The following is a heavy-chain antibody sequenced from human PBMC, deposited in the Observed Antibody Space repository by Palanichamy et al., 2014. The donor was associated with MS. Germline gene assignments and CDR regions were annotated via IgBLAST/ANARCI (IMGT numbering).Heavy chain of an antibody. CDR1: GATFITSA. V-gene: IGHV1-69*01. J-gene: IGHJ6*02. CDR3: ATCSGGRCRNTYAMDV. D-gene: IGHD4-23*01. Sequence: QVQVAQSGAEVKKPGSSVKVSCKASGATFITSAVSWVRQAPGQGLEWMGGIIPFLDTTNYAQKFQGRVTITADESTSTVYMELSSLRSEDTAVYYCATCSGGRCRNTYAMDVWGQGTTVSVSS. CDR2: IIPFLDTT.